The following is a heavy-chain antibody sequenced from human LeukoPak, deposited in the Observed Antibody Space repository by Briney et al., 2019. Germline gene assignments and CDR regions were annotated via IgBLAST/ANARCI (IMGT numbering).Heavy chain of an antibody. CDR3: ARRSEAYDNSGYYYYFDY. D-gene: IGHD3-22*01. V-gene: IGHV4-59*08. CDR2: IYYSGST. Sequence: PSETLSLTCTVSGGSISSYYWSWIRQPPGKGLEWIGYIYYSGSTNYNPSLKSRVTISVDTSKNQFSLKLSSVTAADTAVYYCARRSEAYDNSGYYYYFDYWGQGTLVTVSS. CDR1: GGSISSYY. J-gene: IGHJ4*02.